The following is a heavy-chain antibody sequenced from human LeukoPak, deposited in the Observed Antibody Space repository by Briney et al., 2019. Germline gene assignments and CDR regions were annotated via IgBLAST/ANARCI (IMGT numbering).Heavy chain of an antibody. CDR1: GFTFSTYT. J-gene: IGHJ3*02. CDR2: ISSDGSNK. Sequence: GGSLRLSCAASGFTFSTYTMHWVRQPPGKGLEWVALISSDGSNKYYADSVKGRFTISRDNSKNTLYLQMNSLRAEDTAVYYGAVIAVGAFDIWGQGTMVTVSS. CDR3: AVIAVGAFDI. V-gene: IGHV3-30-3*01. D-gene: IGHD3-16*02.